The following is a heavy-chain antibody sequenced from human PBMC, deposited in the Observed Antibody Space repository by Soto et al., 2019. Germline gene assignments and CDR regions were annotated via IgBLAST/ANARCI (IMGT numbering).Heavy chain of an antibody. Sequence: SETLSLTCTVSGGSISSYYWSWIRQPPGKGLEWIGYIYYSGSTNYNPSLKSRVTISVDTSKNQFSLKLSSVTAADTAVYYCARGGGYYGSGRYSWYYYYYMDVWGKGTTVTVSS. CDR2: IYYSGST. CDR3: ARGGGYYGSGRYSWYYYYYMDV. CDR1: GGSISSYY. D-gene: IGHD3-10*01. V-gene: IGHV4-59*08. J-gene: IGHJ6*03.